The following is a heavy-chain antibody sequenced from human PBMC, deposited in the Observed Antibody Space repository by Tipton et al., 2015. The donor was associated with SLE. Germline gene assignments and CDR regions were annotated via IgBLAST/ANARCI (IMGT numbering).Heavy chain of an antibody. Sequence: GLVKPSETLSLTCTVSGDSITSYYWNWIRQPPGKGLEWIGYIYYNGHTNYSPSLKSRVTLSVDTSKNQFSLKLSSVTAADTAVYYCARNYYDSSPVLLWGYWGQGTLVTVSS. CDR1: GDSITSYY. CDR3: ARNYYDSSPVLLWGY. J-gene: IGHJ4*02. CDR2: IYYNGHT. V-gene: IGHV4-59*01. D-gene: IGHD3-22*01.